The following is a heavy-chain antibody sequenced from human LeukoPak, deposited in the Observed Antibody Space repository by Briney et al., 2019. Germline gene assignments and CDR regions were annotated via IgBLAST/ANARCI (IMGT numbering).Heavy chain of an antibody. CDR2: INPSGGST. J-gene: IGHJ4*02. CDR3: ARAVRELVLSG. V-gene: IGHV1-46*01. Sequence: ASVKVSCKASGYTFTSYYMHWLRQAPGQGLEWMGIINPSGGSTSYAHKSQDRVTMTRDATTSTVYLELSSLRSEDTAVYYCARAVRELVLSGWGQANLVTFSS. CDR1: GYTFTSYY. D-gene: IGHD1-26*01.